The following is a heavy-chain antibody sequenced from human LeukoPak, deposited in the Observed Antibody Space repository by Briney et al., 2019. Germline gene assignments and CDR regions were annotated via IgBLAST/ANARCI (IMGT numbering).Heavy chain of an antibody. J-gene: IGHJ4*02. Sequence: PGRSLRLSCAASGFTFDDYAMHWVRQVPGKGLEWVSGITWDSGTTGYADSEKGRSTISRDNAKNSLYLQMSSLRPEDTALYYCAKDHSSSWYDNYFDSWGQGTLVTVSS. D-gene: IGHD6-13*01. CDR1: GFTFDDYA. CDR2: ITWDSGTT. CDR3: AKDHSSSWYDNYFDS. V-gene: IGHV3-9*01.